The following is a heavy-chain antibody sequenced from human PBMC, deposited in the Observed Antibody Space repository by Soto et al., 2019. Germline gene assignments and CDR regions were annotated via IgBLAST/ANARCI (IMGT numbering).Heavy chain of an antibody. CDR1: GNKITNTF. Sequence: GASVMGSSEELGNKITNTFIHWGRQAPGQGLEWMGMIHPSGDTGYAQKFRGRVTMTIDTSTTTAYMELRNLTSEDTAVYFSVRGYCTTSPCSGDFQFWGQGTLVTVSS. CDR2: IHPSGDT. CDR3: VRGYCTTSPCSGDFQF. V-gene: IGHV1-46*01. J-gene: IGHJ1*01. D-gene: IGHD2-15*01.